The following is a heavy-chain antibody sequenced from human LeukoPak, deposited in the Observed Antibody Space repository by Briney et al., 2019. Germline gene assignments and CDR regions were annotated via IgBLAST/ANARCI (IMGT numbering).Heavy chain of an antibody. CDR2: ISSSSSYI. Sequence: GGSLRLSCAASGFTFSSYSMNWVRQAPGKGLEWVSSISSSSSYIYYADSVKGRFTISRDNAKNSLYLQTNSLRAEDTAVYYCARDCSSTSCYTFFSYYYGMDVWGQGTTVTVSS. CDR1: GFTFSSYS. V-gene: IGHV3-21*01. J-gene: IGHJ6*02. CDR3: ARDCSSTSCYTFFSYYYGMDV. D-gene: IGHD2-2*02.